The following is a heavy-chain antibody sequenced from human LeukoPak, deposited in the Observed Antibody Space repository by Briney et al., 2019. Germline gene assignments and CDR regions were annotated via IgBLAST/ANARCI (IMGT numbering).Heavy chain of an antibody. CDR2: TNHSGST. V-gene: IGHV4-34*01. J-gene: IGHJ4*02. Sequence: PSETLSLTCAVYGGSFSGYYWSWIRQPPGKGLEWIGETNHSGSTNYNPSLKSRVTISVDTSKNQFSLKLSSVTAADTAVYYCARPRAYPWGQGTLVTVSS. CDR1: GGSFSGYY. CDR3: ARPRAYP.